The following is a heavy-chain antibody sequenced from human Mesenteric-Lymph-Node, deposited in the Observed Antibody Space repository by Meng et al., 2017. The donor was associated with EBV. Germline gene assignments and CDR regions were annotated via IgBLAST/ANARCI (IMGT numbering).Heavy chain of an antibody. CDR3: AGSNKKWLHDV. J-gene: IGHJ4*02. V-gene: IGHV3-74*01. CDR2: IRSDGSST. D-gene: IGHD5-12*01. CDR1: GFSISPYL. Sequence: VPWVGSWGGLVRAGGSLRLSCVGSGFSISPYLMHWVRQAPGKGLVWVSRIRSDGSSTDYADSVKGRFTISRDNAKGTLYLQMNSLRAEDTAVYHCAGSNKKWLHDVWGQGTLVTVSS.